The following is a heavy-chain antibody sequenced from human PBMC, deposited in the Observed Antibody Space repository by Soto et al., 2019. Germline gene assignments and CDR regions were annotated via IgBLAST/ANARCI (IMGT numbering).Heavy chain of an antibody. V-gene: IGHV1-2*02. CDR3: ARPFGGRYCSSTSCYWPHRFDP. Sequence: ASVKVSFKASGYTFTGYYMHWVRQAPGQGLEWMGWINPNSGGTNYAQKFQGRVTMTRDTSISTAYMELSRLRSDDTAVYYCARPFGGRYCSSTSCYWPHRFDPWGQGTLVTVSS. D-gene: IGHD2-2*01. CDR1: GYTFTGYY. J-gene: IGHJ5*02. CDR2: INPNSGGT.